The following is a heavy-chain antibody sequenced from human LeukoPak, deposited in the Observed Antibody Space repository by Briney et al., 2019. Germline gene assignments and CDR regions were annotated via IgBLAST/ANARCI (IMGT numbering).Heavy chain of an antibody. J-gene: IGHJ3*02. CDR3: ARDLVRRITMIVVVSPWAFDI. Sequence: GASVKVSCKASGYTFTSYGISWVRQAPGQGLEWMGWISAYNGNTNYAQKLQGRVTMTTDTSTSTAYMELRSLRSDDTAVYYCARDLVRRITMIVVVSPWAFDIWGQGTMVTVSS. V-gene: IGHV1-18*01. D-gene: IGHD3-22*01. CDR1: GYTFTSYG. CDR2: ISAYNGNT.